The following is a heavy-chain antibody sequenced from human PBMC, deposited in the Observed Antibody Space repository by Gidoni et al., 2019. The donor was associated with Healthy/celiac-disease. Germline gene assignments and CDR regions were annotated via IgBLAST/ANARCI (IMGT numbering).Heavy chain of an antibody. J-gene: IGHJ6*03. CDR1: GFTFSSYA. Sequence: EVQLLESGGGLVQPGGSLRLSCAASGFTFSSYAMSWVRQAPGKGLEWGSAISGSGGSTYYADSVKGRFTISRDNSKNTLYLQMNSLRAEDTAVYYCAKGGSGSSPYYYYYMDVWGKGTTVTVSS. D-gene: IGHD3-10*01. CDR2: ISGSGGST. V-gene: IGHV3-23*01. CDR3: AKGGSGSSPYYYYYMDV.